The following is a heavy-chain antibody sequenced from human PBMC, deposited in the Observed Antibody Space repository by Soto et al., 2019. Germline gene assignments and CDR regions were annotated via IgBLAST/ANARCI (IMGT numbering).Heavy chain of an antibody. D-gene: IGHD3-3*01. CDR2: IYYSGST. V-gene: IGHV4-39*01. CDR3: ARPPALADFWSGYYGLGAFDI. CDR1: GGSISSSSYY. Sequence: QLQLQESGPGLVKPSETLSLTCTVSGGSISSSSYYWGWIRQPPGKGLEWIGSIYYSGSTYYNPSLKSRVTISVDTSKNQFSLKLSSVTAADTAVYYCARPPALADFWSGYYGLGAFDIWGQGTMVTVSS. J-gene: IGHJ3*02.